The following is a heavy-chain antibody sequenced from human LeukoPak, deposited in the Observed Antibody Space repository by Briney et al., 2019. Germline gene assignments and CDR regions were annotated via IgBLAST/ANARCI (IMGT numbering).Heavy chain of an antibody. Sequence: GGSLRLSCAASGFTFSTYSMNWVRQAPGKGLEWVAVISYDGSNKYYTDSVKGRFTISRDNSQNTLYLQMNSLRAEDTAMYYCAGLRGYWGQGTLVTVSS. V-gene: IGHV3-30*03. CDR1: GFTFSTYS. J-gene: IGHJ4*02. CDR3: AGLRGY. CDR2: ISYDGSNK. D-gene: IGHD4-17*01.